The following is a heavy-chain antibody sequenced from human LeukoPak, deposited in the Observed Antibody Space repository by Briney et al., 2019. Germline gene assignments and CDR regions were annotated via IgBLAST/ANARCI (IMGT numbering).Heavy chain of an antibody. Sequence: ASVKVSCKASGYTFTSYGISWVRQAPGQGLEWMGWISAYNGNTNYAQKFQGRVTMTRDTSISTAYMELSRLRSDDTAVYYCAREGSGDSSGYYPNWGQGTLVAVSS. CDR2: ISAYNGNT. J-gene: IGHJ4*02. CDR1: GYTFTSYG. CDR3: AREGSGDSSGYYPN. V-gene: IGHV1-18*01. D-gene: IGHD3-22*01.